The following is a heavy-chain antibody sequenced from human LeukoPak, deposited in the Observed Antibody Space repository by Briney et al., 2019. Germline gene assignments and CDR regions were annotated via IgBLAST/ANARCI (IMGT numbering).Heavy chain of an antibody. V-gene: IGHV3-30-3*01. J-gene: IGHJ4*02. Sequence: GGSLRLSCAASGFTFSSYAMHWVRQAPGKGLEWVAVISYDGSNKYYADSVKGRFTISRDNSKNTLYLQMNSMRAEDTAVYYCARDREGAAAGSFDYWGQGTLVTVSS. CDR2: ISYDGSNK. CDR1: GFTFSSYA. D-gene: IGHD6-13*01. CDR3: ARDREGAAAGSFDY.